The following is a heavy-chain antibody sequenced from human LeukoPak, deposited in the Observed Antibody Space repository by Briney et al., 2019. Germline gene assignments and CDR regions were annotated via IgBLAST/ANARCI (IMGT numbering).Heavy chain of an antibody. CDR2: ISGSGGST. Sequence: QPGGSLRLSCAASGFTFSSYAMSRVRQAPGKGLEWVSAISGSGGSTYYADSVKGRFTISRDNSKNTLYLQMNSLRAEDTAVYYCAKLNSGGSCYSCAFDYWGQGTLVTVSS. V-gene: IGHV3-23*01. CDR1: GFTFSSYA. CDR3: AKLNSGGSCYSCAFDY. D-gene: IGHD2-15*01. J-gene: IGHJ4*02.